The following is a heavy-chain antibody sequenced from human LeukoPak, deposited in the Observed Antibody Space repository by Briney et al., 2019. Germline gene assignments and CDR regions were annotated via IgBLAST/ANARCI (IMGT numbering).Heavy chain of an antibody. Sequence: PGGSLRLSCAASGFTFSSYSMNWVRQAPGKGLEWVSYISSSSSTIYYADSVKGRFTISRDNAKNSLYLQMNSLRAEDTAVYYCARDIWFGDIPIDYWGQGTLVTVSS. V-gene: IGHV3-48*04. CDR3: ARDIWFGDIPIDY. D-gene: IGHD3-10*01. CDR1: GFTFSSYS. CDR2: ISSSSSTI. J-gene: IGHJ4*02.